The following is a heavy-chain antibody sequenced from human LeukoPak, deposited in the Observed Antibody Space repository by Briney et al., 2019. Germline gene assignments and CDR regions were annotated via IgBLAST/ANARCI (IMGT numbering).Heavy chain of an antibody. Sequence: SETLSLTCAASGGSFSSYYWSWIRQPPGRGLEWIGEIKHSGSTNYNPSLKSRCTISVDASYNEFLLMLSSVNAADTAVYYCARRTKVTTGDYWGQGTLVTVSS. CDR2: IKHSGST. D-gene: IGHD4-17*01. CDR3: ARRTKVTTGDY. CDR1: GGSFSSYY. V-gene: IGHV4-34*01. J-gene: IGHJ4*02.